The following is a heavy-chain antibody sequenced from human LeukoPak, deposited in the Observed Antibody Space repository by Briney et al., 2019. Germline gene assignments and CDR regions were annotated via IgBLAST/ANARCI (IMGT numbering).Heavy chain of an antibody. Sequence: SETLSLTCTVSGGSISSGGYYWSWIRQHPGKGLEWIGYIYYSGSTYYNPSLKSRVTISVDTSKNQFSLKLSSVTAADTAVYYCAREGVGIAARPAIDYWGQGTLVTVSS. D-gene: IGHD6-6*01. J-gene: IGHJ4*02. CDR1: GGSISSGGYY. CDR3: AREGVGIAARPAIDY. V-gene: IGHV4-31*03. CDR2: IYYSGST.